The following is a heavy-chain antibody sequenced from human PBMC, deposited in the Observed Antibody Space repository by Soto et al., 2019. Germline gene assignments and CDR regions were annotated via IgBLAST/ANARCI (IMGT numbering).Heavy chain of an antibody. CDR3: AKDSSYGPYYYYYYGMDV. D-gene: IGHD5-18*01. CDR2: ISGSGGST. Sequence: GGSLRLSCAASGFTFSSYAMSWVRQAPGKGLEWVSAISGSGGSTYYADSVKGRFTISRDNSKNTLYLQMNSLRAEDTAVYYCAKDSSYGPYYYYYYGMDVWGQGTTVTVS. V-gene: IGHV3-23*01. J-gene: IGHJ6*02. CDR1: GFTFSSYA.